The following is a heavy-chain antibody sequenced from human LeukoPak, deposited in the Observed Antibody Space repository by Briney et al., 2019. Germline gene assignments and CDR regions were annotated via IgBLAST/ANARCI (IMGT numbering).Heavy chain of an antibody. Sequence: GSSVKVSCKASGGTFSSYAISWVRQAPGQGLEWMGGIIPIFGTANYAQKFQGRVTITADESTSTAYMELSSLRSEDTAVYYCARGPVFSSSWDGYYYYMEVWGKGTTVTVSS. CDR2: IIPIFGTA. CDR3: ARGPVFSSSWDGYYYYMEV. D-gene: IGHD6-13*01. J-gene: IGHJ6*03. V-gene: IGHV1-69*01. CDR1: GGTFSSYA.